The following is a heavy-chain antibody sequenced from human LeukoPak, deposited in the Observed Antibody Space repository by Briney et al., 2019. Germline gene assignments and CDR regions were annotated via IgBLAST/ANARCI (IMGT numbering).Heavy chain of an antibody. CDR1: GDSINSGENY. J-gene: IGHJ4*02. CDR2: IYHSGTT. V-gene: IGHV4-30-4*08. Sequence: SETLSLACTVSGDSINSGENYWSWIRQPPGKGLEWIGHIYHSGTTYYNPSVKSRMTISVDTSKNQLSLNLRSVTAVDTAVYYCARVQYCSGGSCHNLRLFDQWGQGTLVTVSS. CDR3: ARVQYCSGGSCHNLRLFDQ. D-gene: IGHD2-15*01.